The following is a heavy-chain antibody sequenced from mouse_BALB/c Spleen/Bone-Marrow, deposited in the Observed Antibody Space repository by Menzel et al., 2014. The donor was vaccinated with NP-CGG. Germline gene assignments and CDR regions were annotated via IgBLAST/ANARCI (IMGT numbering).Heavy chain of an antibody. Sequence: VQLQQSGAELAKPGASVKMSCKASGYTFTSYWTHWVKQRPGQGLEWIGYINPSTGYTEYNQKFKDKATLTADKSSSTAYMQLSSLTSEDSAVYYCARERYAGYYFDYWGQGTTLTVSS. D-gene: IGHD2-3*01. CDR2: INPSTGYT. J-gene: IGHJ2*01. CDR1: GYTFTSYW. V-gene: IGHV1-7*01. CDR3: ARERYAGYYFDY.